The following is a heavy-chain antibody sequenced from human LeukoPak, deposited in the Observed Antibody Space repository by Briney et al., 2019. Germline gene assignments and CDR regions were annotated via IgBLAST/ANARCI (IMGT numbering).Heavy chain of an antibody. CDR2: ISGSDGST. CDR1: GFTFSSYA. J-gene: IGHJ4*02. CDR3: ASHYDSSGYIN. V-gene: IGHV3-23*01. Sequence: GGSLRLSCAASGFTFSSYAMSWVRQAPGKGLEWVSAISGSDGSTYYADSVKGRFTISRDNSKNTLYLQMNSLRAEDTAVYYCASHYDSSGYINWGQGTLVTVSS. D-gene: IGHD3-22*01.